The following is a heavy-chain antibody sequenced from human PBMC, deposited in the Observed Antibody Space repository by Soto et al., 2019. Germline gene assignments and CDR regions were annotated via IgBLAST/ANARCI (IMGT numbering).Heavy chain of an antibody. CDR2: IYYSGST. CDR3: ARVSGTTTLQAYFDY. V-gene: IGHV4-59*01. Sequence: SDTLSLTCTVSGGSISSYYWSWIRQPPGKGLEWIGYIYYSGSTNYNPSLKSRVTISVDTSKNQFSLKLSSVTAADTAVYYCARVSGTTTLQAYFDYWGQGTLVTVSS. D-gene: IGHD1-7*01. CDR1: GGSISSYY. J-gene: IGHJ4*02.